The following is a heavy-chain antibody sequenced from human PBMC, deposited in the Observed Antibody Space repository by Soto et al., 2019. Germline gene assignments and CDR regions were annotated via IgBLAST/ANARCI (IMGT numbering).Heavy chain of an antibody. D-gene: IGHD1-26*01. J-gene: IGHJ4*02. CDR2: IIPIFGTA. Sequence: QVQLVQSGAEVKKPGSSVNVSCKASGGTFSSYSINWVRQAPGQGLVWIGEIIPIFGTANYAQKFQGRVTITADESTSTAYMGLSSLRSEDTAVYYCARDGGRHSGGIDYWGQGTLVTVSS. CDR3: ARDGGRHSGGIDY. V-gene: IGHV1-69*01. CDR1: GGTFSSYS.